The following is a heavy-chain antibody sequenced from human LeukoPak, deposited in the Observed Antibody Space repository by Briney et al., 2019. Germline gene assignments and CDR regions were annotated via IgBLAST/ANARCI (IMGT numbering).Heavy chain of an antibody. D-gene: IGHD1-26*01. Sequence: ASVKVSCKASGYTFTSYGISWVRQAPGQGLEWMGWISAYNGNTNYVQKLQGRVTMTTDTSTSTAYMELRSLRSEDTAIYYCATDDGSATMGFDSWGQGTLLTVSS. CDR3: ATDDGSATMGFDS. CDR2: ISAYNGNT. CDR1: GYTFTSYG. V-gene: IGHV1-18*01. J-gene: IGHJ5*01.